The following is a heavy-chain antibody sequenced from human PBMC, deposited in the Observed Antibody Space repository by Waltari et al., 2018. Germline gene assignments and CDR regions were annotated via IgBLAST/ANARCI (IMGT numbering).Heavy chain of an antibody. D-gene: IGHD2-15*01. CDR2: IRNSGGNT. Sequence: EVQLLESGGGLVQPGGSPSLSCAASGFSFSNYAMAWVRQSPGKGLEWVSGIRNSGGNTYYGDSVKGRFAISRDNSRNTLHLQMNGLRAEDTAIYYCTSWRVVAGTGWFDSWGQGTLVTVSS. V-gene: IGHV3-23*01. CDR1: GFSFSNYA. J-gene: IGHJ5*01. CDR3: TSWRVVAGTGWFDS.